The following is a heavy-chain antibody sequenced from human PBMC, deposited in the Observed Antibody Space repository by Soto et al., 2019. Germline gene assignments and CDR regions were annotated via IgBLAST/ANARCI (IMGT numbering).Heavy chain of an antibody. CDR2: INPSGGST. CDR1: GYTFTSYY. V-gene: IGHV1-46*01. CDR3: ARGPGQYDDLLLWYYTYYYYYGIAG. J-gene: IGHJ6*02. Sequence: SVKVSCKASGYTFTSYYMHWVRQAPGQGLEWMGIINPSGGSTSYAHKFQGRVTMTRDTSTSTVYMELSSLRSEDTAVYYCARGPGQYDDLLLWYYTYYYYYGIAGWGQGTMVTL. D-gene: IGHD3-3*01.